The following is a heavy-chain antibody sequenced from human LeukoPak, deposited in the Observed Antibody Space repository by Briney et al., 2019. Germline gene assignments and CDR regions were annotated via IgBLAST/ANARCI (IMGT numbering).Heavy chain of an antibody. CDR3: ARGKYRGETDYYYYGMDV. Sequence: ASVKVSCKASGGTFSSYAISWVRQAPGQGLEWMGRIIPILGIANYAQKFQGRVTITADKSTSTAYMELSSLRSEDTAVYYCARGKYRGETDYYYYGMDVWGQGTTVTVSS. CDR1: GGTFSSYA. V-gene: IGHV1-69*04. J-gene: IGHJ6*02. CDR2: IIPILGIA. D-gene: IGHD2-2*02.